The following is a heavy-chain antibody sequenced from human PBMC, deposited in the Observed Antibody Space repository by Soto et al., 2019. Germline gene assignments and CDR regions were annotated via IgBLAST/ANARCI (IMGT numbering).Heavy chain of an antibody. D-gene: IGHD5-12*01. CDR1: GGTFSSYA. CDR3: ARGSWMATTKNFDY. Sequence: QVQLVQSGAEVKKPGSSVKVSCKASGGTFSSYAISWVRQAPGQGLEWMGGIIPIFGTANYAQKFQGRVTITADESTSTAYMERSSLRSEDTAVYYCARGSWMATTKNFDYWGQGTLITVSS. V-gene: IGHV1-69*01. CDR2: IIPIFGTA. J-gene: IGHJ4*02.